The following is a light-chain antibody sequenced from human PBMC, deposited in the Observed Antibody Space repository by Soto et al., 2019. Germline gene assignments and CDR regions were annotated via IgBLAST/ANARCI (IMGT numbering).Light chain of an antibody. CDR2: DDS. CDR1: NIGTKS. J-gene: IGLJ1*01. V-gene: IGLV3-21*02. Sequence: SNELTQSPSVSVAPVQTARITCGGNNIGTKSVHWFQQRPGRAPVLVVFDDSDRPSGIPERFSGSKSGSTATLTITRVEAGDEADYYCQVWDSSLLHHVFGTGTKVTVL. CDR3: QVWDSSLLHHV.